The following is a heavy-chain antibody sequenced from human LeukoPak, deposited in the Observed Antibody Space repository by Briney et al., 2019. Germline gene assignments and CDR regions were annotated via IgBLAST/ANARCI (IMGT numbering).Heavy chain of an antibody. J-gene: IGHJ5*02. CDR3: ARLGGVRGVIKFRNWFDP. CDR1: GYTFTSYD. D-gene: IGHD3-10*01. CDR2: MNPNSGNT. Sequence: TSVKVSCKASGYTFTSYDINWVRQATGQGLEWMGWMNPNSGNTGYAQRFQGRVTMTRNTSISTAYMELSSLRSEDTAVYYCARLGGVRGVIKFRNWFDPWGQGTLVTVSS. V-gene: IGHV1-8*01.